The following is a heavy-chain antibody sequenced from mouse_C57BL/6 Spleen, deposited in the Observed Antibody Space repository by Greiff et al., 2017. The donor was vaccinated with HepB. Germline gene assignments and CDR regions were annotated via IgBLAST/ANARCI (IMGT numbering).Heavy chain of an antibody. D-gene: IGHD1-1*01. CDR2: ISGGGGNT. Sequence: DVQLVESGGGLVKPGGSLKLSCAASGFTFSSYTMSWVRQTPEKRLEWVATISGGGGNTYYPDSVKGRFTISRDNAKNTLYLRMSSLRSEDTALYYCARHAYYGSSLWYFDVWGTGTTVTVSS. V-gene: IGHV5-9*01. J-gene: IGHJ1*03. CDR3: ARHAYYGSSLWYFDV. CDR1: GFTFSSYT.